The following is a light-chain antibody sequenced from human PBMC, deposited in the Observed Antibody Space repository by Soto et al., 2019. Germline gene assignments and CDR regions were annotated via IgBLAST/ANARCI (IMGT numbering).Light chain of an antibody. V-gene: IGLV2-14*01. Sequence: QSALTQPRSVSGSPGQSVTIYCTGTSSDVGGYNYVSWYQQHPGKAPKLMIYDVSNRPSGVSNRFSGSKSGNTASLTISGLQAEDEADYYCSSYTSSSTRVFGTGTKVTVL. CDR3: SSYTSSSTRV. J-gene: IGLJ1*01. CDR2: DVS. CDR1: SSDVGGYNY.